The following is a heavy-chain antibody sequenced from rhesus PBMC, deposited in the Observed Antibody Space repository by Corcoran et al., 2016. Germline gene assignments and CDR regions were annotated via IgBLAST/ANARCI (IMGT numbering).Heavy chain of an antibody. V-gene: IGHV2-174*01. CDR3: ARGIAAAGTRFDY. Sequence: QVTLKESGPALVKPTQTLTLTCTFSGFSLTTTGMGVGWIRQPPGKALEWLALSYWDDDKRYSTSLKNRLTSSKDTSKNQVCLTMTNIDPVDTATYSCARGIAAAGTRFDYWRQGVLVTVSS. CDR1: GFSLTTTGMG. D-gene: IGHD6-25*01. CDR2: SYWDDDK. J-gene: IGHJ4*01.